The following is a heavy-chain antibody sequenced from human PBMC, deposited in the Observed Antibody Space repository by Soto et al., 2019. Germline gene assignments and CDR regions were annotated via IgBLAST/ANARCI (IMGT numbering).Heavy chain of an antibody. CDR3: ARGSVDTVDSSGFYDY. V-gene: IGHV4-34*01. J-gene: IGHJ4*02. CDR2: INHSGGT. CDR1: GWSFSAYS. Sequence: PXETLSLTCAVYGWSFSAYSWSWIRQPPGKGLEWIGEINHSGGTSYNPSLKSRVTISVDTSKSQFSLKLTSVTAADRAVYYCARGSVDTVDSSGFYDYWGQGTLVTVSS. D-gene: IGHD3-22*01.